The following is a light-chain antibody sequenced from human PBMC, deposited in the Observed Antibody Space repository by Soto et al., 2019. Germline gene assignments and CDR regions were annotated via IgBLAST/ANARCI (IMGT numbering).Light chain of an antibody. J-gene: IGLJ1*01. CDR3: SSYTSSSTPYA. CDR2: DVS. V-gene: IGLV2-14*01. Sequence: QSALTQPASVSGSPGRSITISCTGTSSDVGGYNYVSWYQQHPGKAPKLMIYDVSNRPSGVSNRFSGSKSGNTASLTISGLQAEDEADYYCSSYTSSSTPYAFGNGTKVTVL. CDR1: SSDVGGYNY.